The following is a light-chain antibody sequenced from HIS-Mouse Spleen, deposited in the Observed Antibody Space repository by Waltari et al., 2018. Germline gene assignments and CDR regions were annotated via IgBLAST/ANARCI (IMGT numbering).Light chain of an antibody. CDR2: AAS. J-gene: IGKJ4*02. Sequence: DFKMTQSPSSLLPPVEARVTITCQASQDISNYLNWYQQKPGKAPKLLIYAASNLETGIPSRFSGSGSGTDFTLTISSLQPEDIATYYCQQYDNLLRTFGGGTKVEIK. CDR3: QQYDNLLRT. V-gene: IGKV1-33*01. CDR1: QDISNY.